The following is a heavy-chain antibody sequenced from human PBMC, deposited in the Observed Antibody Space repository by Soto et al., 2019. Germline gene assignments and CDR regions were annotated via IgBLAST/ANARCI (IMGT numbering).Heavy chain of an antibody. J-gene: IGHJ3*02. V-gene: IGHV3-11*06. CDR3: ARNHIAASGTSAYDI. Sequence: GGSLRLSCAASGFTFSSYDMHWVRQATGKGLEWVSYISPSSSYTNYAVSVKGRFTISRDNAKNSVYLQMNSLRAEDTAVYYCARNHIAASGTSAYDIWGQGTMVTVS. CDR1: GFTFSSYD. CDR2: ISPSSSYT. D-gene: IGHD6-13*01.